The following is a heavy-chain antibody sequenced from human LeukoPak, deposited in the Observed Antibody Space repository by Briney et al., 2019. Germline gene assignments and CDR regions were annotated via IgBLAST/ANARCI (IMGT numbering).Heavy chain of an antibody. Sequence: GSSVKVSCKASGGTFSSYAISWVRQAPGQGLEWMGIINPSGGSTSYAQKFQGRVTMTRDTSTSTVYMELRSLRSEDTAVYYCAREVGYYGSGSYWGQGTLVTVSS. CDR2: INPSGGST. D-gene: IGHD3-10*01. CDR1: GGTFSSYA. V-gene: IGHV1-46*01. J-gene: IGHJ4*02. CDR3: AREVGYYGSGSY.